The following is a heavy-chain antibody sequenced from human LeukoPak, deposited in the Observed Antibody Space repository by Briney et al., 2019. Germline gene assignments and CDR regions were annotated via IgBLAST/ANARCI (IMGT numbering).Heavy chain of an antibody. V-gene: IGHV4-59*01. CDR3: ARDHFGSLDS. CDR2: DYCGGNT. CDR1: GGSISSYY. J-gene: IGHJ4*02. Sequence: SETLSLTCTVSGGSISSYYWSWIRQPPGKGLEWIGYDYCGGNTNYDPSLKRRVTISVDTSKNQFSLTLTSVTAADTAVYFCARDHFGSLDSWGQGILVTVSS. D-gene: IGHD3-10*01.